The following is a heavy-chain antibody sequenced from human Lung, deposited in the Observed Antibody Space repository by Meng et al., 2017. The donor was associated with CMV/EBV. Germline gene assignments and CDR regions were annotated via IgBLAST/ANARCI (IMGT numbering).Heavy chain of an antibody. V-gene: IGHV4-34*01. J-gene: IGHJ4*02. Sequence: TCAVYGGSLSGYYWRWIRQPPGKGLEWIGEINHSGSTNYNPSLKSRVTISVDTSKNQFSLKLSSVTAADTAVYYCASGYSSIRGFDYWGQGTLVTVSS. CDR1: GGSLSGYY. CDR3: ASGYSSIRGFDY. CDR2: INHSGST. D-gene: IGHD6-13*01.